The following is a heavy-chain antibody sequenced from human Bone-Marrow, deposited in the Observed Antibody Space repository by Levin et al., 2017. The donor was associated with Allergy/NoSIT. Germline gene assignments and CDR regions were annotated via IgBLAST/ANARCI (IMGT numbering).Heavy chain of an antibody. J-gene: IGHJ3*02. CDR2: ISTSAYII. CDR1: GFNFTDHY. D-gene: IGHD3-10*01. V-gene: IGHV3-11*01. Sequence: GGSLRLSCAASGFNFTDHYMNWIRQSPGKGLEWVSSISTSAYIIYYADSVKGRFTISRDNAKNSLYLQMSSLRAEDTAVYYCARDRMLRGGTYGFDIWGHGTMVTVSS. CDR3: ARDRMLRGGTYGFDI.